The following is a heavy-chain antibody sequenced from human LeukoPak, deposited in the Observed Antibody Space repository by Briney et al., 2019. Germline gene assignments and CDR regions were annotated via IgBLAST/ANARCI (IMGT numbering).Heavy chain of an antibody. D-gene: IGHD1-1*01. CDR3: ARKQSGTMYDV. J-gene: IGHJ4*02. CDR2: FYSGGSA. Sequence: SETLSLTCTVSGASISSGNYYWAWIRQPPGKGLEWIGTFYSGGSAYYNPSLTSRVSISKDTSDNQFSLRLSSVTAADTAVYYCARKQSGTMYDVWGQGTLVTVTS. V-gene: IGHV4-39*07. CDR1: GASISSGNYY.